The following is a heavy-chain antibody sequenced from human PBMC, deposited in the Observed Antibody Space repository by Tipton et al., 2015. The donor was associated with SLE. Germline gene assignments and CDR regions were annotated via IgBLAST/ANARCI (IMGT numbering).Heavy chain of an antibody. CDR3: ARCKGYCSGGICYYDAFDI. D-gene: IGHD2-15*01. CDR1: GYSFSSYW. J-gene: IGHJ3*02. CDR2: IYPGDSDT. Sequence: VQLVQSGAEVKKPGESLKISCKGSGYSFSSYWIGWVRQMPGKGLEWMGIIYPGDSDTRYSPSFQGQVTISADKSISTAYVQMSSLKASDTAMYYCARCKGYCSGGICYYDAFDIWGQGTMVTVSS. V-gene: IGHV5-51*03.